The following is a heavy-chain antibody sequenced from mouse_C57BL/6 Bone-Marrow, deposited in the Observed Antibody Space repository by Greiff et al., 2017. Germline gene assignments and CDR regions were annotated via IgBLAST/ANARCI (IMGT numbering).Heavy chain of an antibody. J-gene: IGHJ3*01. CDR2: ISNGGGST. Sequence: EVKLMESGGGLVQPGGSLKLSCAASGFTFSDYYMYWVRQTPEKRLEWVAYISNGGGSTYYPDTVKGRFTISRDNAKNTLYLQMSRLKSDDTAMYYCARQDEGRFAYWGQGTLVTVSA. CDR1: GFTFSDYY. V-gene: IGHV5-12*01. CDR3: ARQDEGRFAY.